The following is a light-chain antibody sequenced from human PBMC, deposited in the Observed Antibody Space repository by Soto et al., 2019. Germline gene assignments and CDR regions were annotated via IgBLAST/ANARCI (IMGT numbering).Light chain of an antibody. J-gene: IGKJ1*01. V-gene: IGKV1-5*03. CDR1: QTISSW. Sequence: DIQMTQSPSTLSGSVGDRVTITCRASQTISSWLAWYQQKPGKAPKLLIYKASTLKSGVPSRFSGSGYGTAFTLTIRSLQPDDFATYYCQHYNSYSEAFGQGTKVELK. CDR3: QHYNSYSEA. CDR2: KAS.